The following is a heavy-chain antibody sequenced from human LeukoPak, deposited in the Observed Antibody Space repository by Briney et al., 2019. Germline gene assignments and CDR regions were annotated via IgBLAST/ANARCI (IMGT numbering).Heavy chain of an antibody. CDR2: INPNSGGT. J-gene: IGHJ4*02. D-gene: IGHD3-9*01. CDR1: GYTFTGYY. CDR3: ARLREFDILTGYYSAITDDY. Sequence: ASVKVSCKASGYTFTGYYMHWVRQAPGQGLEWMGWINPNSGGTNYAQKFQGRVTMTRDTSISTAYMELSRLRSDDTAVYYCARLREFDILTGYYSAITDDYWGQGTLVTVSS. V-gene: IGHV1-2*02.